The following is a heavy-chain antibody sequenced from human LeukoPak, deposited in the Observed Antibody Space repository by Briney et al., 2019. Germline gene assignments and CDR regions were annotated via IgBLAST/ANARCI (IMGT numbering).Heavy chain of an antibody. J-gene: IGHJ6*03. D-gene: IGHD1-1*01. Sequence: GGSLRLSCAGSGFIFSSFDMHWVRQPTGQGLEWVSTIGTASDTYYPGSVEGRFTLSRDNAKNSLYLQMNSLTAGDTAVYYCARGPPRGKYYYMDVWGKGTTVTVSS. CDR3: ARGPPRGKYYYMDV. CDR2: IGTASDT. V-gene: IGHV3-13*01. CDR1: GFIFSSFD.